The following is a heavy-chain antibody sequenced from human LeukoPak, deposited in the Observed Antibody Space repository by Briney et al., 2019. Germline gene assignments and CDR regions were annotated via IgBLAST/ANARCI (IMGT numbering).Heavy chain of an antibody. CDR2: IAVYNGDT. Sequence: ASVKVSCKASGYTFTSYGISWVRQAPGQGLEWMGWIAVYNGDTSYAQNLQGRVTMTTDTSTSTAYLELRSLRSDDTAVYYCARDWPVDRAMVDYWGQGTLVTVSS. J-gene: IGHJ4*02. D-gene: IGHD5-18*01. V-gene: IGHV1-18*01. CDR1: GYTFTSYG. CDR3: ARDWPVDRAMVDY.